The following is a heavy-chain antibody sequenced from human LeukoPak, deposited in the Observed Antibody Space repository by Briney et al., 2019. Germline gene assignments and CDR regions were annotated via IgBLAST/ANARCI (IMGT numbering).Heavy chain of an antibody. V-gene: IGHV4-4*07. CDR1: GGSISSYY. J-gene: IGHJ4*02. CDR2: ISTSGST. D-gene: IGHD2-15*01. Sequence: PSETLSLTCTVSGGSISSYYWSWVRQPAGKGLEWIGRISTSGSTNYNPSLKSRITMSVDTSKNQFSLKLTSVTVAYTAVYYCARDCVAVTSRPYYFDYWGQGTLVTVSS. CDR3: ARDCVAVTSRPYYFDY.